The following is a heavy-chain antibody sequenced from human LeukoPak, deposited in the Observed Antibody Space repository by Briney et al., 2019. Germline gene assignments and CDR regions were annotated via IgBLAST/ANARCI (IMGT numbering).Heavy chain of an antibody. Sequence: PGGSLRLSCAASGXSFSTFAMHWVRQAPGKGLEWVAVISYDGGDKYYADSVKGRFSISRDNSKNTVYLQMNSLRGEDTAVYYCARDTLSGSHDFDYWGQGTLVTVFS. D-gene: IGHD3-10*01. V-gene: IGHV3-30-3*01. J-gene: IGHJ4*02. CDR3: ARDTLSGSHDFDY. CDR1: GXSFSTFA. CDR2: ISYDGGDK.